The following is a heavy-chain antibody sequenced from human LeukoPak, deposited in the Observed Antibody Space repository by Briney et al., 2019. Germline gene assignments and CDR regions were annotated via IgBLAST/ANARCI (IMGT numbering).Heavy chain of an antibody. D-gene: IGHD2-2*01. CDR1: GCTFANYG. J-gene: IGHJ4*02. CDR3: ARVTYVRPYQLDY. Sequence: SSVTVSCKASGCTFANYGINWLRQASGQGREGIGWISRENGNAGYAQRVQGRVTLTTDTSTSPAYIELRSVRSDDTAVYYCARVTYVRPYQLDYWGQGTLVSISS. CDR2: ISRENGNA. V-gene: IGHV1-18*01.